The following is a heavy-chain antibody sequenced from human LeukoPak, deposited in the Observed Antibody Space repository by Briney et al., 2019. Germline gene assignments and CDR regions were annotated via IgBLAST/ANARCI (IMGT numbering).Heavy chain of an antibody. CDR3: ARDMGRYSGYDYDY. CDR1: GYTLTDYY. CDR2: IHPNTGAT. J-gene: IGHJ4*02. Sequence: ASPKVSCETSGYTLTDYYLHWVRQAPGHGLEWVGWIHPNTGATHHAQKFQGRLTMTRDTSRSTVYMELTRLRSDDTAVYYCARDMGRYSGYDYDYWGQGTLVTASS. V-gene: IGHV1-2*02. D-gene: IGHD5-12*01.